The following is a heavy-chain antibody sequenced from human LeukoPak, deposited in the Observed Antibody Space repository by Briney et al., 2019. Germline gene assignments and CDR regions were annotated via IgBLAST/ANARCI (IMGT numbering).Heavy chain of an antibody. CDR1: GGSFSGYY. D-gene: IGHD6-25*01. CDR3: ARLRSRLIFDY. Sequence: SETLSLTCAVYGGSFSGYYWSWIRQPPGKGLEWIGEINHSGSTNYNPSLKSRVTISVGTSKIQFSLKLSSVTAADTAVYYCARLRSRLIFDYWGQGTLVTVSS. V-gene: IGHV4-34*01. CDR2: INHSGST. J-gene: IGHJ4*02.